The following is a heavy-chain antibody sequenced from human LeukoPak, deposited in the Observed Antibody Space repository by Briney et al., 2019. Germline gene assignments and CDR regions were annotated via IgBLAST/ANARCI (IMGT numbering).Heavy chain of an antibody. CDR2: ISGSGGST. CDR1: GFTFSSYA. Sequence: GGSLRLSCAASGFTFSSYAMRWVRQAPGKGLEWVSAISGSGGSTYYADSVKGRFTISRGNSKNTLYLQMNSLRAEDTAVYYCAKDRVATNPYYFDYWGQGTLVTVSS. CDR3: AKDRVATNPYYFDY. J-gene: IGHJ4*02. D-gene: IGHD5-24*01. V-gene: IGHV3-23*01.